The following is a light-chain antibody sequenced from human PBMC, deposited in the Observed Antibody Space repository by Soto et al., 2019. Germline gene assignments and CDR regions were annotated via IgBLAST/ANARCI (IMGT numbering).Light chain of an antibody. CDR1: SSDVGAYNY. Sequence: QSVLTQPASVTGSPGQSITISCTGTSSDVGAYNYVSWYQQHPGKAPKLMIYDVSNRPSGVSNRFSGSKSGNTASLGISGLQAEDEADYYCSSYTSSNTLYVFGTGTKVTVL. CDR3: SSYTSSNTLYV. CDR2: DVS. V-gene: IGLV2-14*03. J-gene: IGLJ1*01.